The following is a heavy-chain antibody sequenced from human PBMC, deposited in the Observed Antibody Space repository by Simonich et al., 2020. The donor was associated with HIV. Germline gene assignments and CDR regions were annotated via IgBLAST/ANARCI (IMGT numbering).Heavy chain of an antibody. CDR2: INHSGST. V-gene: IGHV4-34*01. CDR1: GGSFSGYY. J-gene: IGHJ4*01. Sequence: QVQLQQWGAGLLKPSETLSLTCAVYGGSFSGYYWSWIRQPPGKGLEWIGEINHSGSTNYNPSLKSRVTISVDTSKNQFSLKLSSVTAADTAVYYCARGFYQRLYYFDYWGHGTLVTVSS. D-gene: IGHD2-2*01. CDR3: ARGFYQRLYYFDY.